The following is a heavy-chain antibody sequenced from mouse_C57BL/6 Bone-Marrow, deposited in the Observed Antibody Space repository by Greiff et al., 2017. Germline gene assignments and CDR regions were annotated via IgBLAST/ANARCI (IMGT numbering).Heavy chain of an antibody. D-gene: IGHD1-1*01. CDR3: SEDTAVYYCTRSLIYYGTNY. V-gene: IGHV14-2*01. CDR2: EQGLEWIG. J-gene: IGHJ2*01. Sequence: EVQLQQSGPELARPWASVKISCQAFYTFSRRVHFAIRDTNYWMQWVKQRTEQGLEWIGRIDPEDGETKYAPKFQDKATITADTSSNTAYLQLSSLTSEDTAVYYCTRSLIYYGTNYWGQGTTLTVSS. CDR1: QAFYTFSRRVH.